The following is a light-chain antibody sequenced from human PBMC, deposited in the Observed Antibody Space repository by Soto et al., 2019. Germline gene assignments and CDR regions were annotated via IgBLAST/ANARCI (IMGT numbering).Light chain of an antibody. J-gene: IGLJ2*01. CDR1: ISDVGGYKY. CDR2: EVS. CDR3: SSYRSGSTLVV. Sequence: QSALTQPASVSGSPGQSITISCSGTISDVGGYKYVSWYQQDPGKAPKLIIYEVSNRPSGVSKRFSGSKSGNTASLTISGLQAEDESDYYCSSYRSGSTLVVFCGGTQLTVL. V-gene: IGLV2-14*01.